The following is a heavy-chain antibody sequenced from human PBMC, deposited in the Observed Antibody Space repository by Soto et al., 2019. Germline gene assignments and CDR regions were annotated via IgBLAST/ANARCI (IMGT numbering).Heavy chain of an antibody. CDR1: GGPFSSYA. J-gene: IGHJ4*02. V-gene: IGHV1-8*02. D-gene: IGHD6-6*01. Sequence: GSVKVSFKASGGPFSSYAISCVRQAPGQGLEWMGWMNPNSGNTGYAQKFQGRVTMTRDTSISTAYMELSSLRSEDTALYYCARGGYSSSIDYWGQGTMVTVSS. CDR2: MNPNSGNT. CDR3: ARGGYSSSIDY.